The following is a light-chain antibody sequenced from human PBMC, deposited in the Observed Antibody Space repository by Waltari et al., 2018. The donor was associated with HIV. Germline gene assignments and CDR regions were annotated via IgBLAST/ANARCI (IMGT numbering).Light chain of an antibody. CDR3: QQYNKWPRT. CDR2: GAS. J-gene: IGKJ4*02. V-gene: IGKV3-15*01. Sequence: ELVLTQSPAPLSVSPGERGTLSCRASQNINNTLAWYQLKPGQAPRLLSSGASTRATGIPARFSGSGSRTDFTLNSGTRQSEDFAVYCCQQYNKWPRTFGRGTKVEIK. CDR1: QNINNT.